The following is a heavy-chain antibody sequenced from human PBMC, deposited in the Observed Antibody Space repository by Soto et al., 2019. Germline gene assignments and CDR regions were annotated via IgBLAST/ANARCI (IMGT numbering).Heavy chain of an antibody. V-gene: IGHV1-18*01. J-gene: IGHJ4*02. CDR3: ARDWSRYYDSSGLMWFY. Sequence: ASVKVSCRASGYTFTSYGISWVRQAPGQGLEWVGWISAHNGDTRYAQNLQGRITMTTDTFTNTAYMELTSLTSDDTAVYYCARDWSRYYDSSGLMWFYWGQGTLVTVSS. CDR1: GYTFTSYG. D-gene: IGHD3-22*01. CDR2: ISAHNGDT.